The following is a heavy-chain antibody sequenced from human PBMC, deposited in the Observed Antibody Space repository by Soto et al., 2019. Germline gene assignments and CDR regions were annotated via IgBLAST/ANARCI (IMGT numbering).Heavy chain of an antibody. CDR2: IYPGDSDT. D-gene: IGHD3-16*01. Sequence: GESRKISCKGSGYSFTSYWIGWVRQMPGKGLEWMGIIYPGDSDTTYSPSFQGQVTISADKSISTAYLQWSSLKASDTAMYYCARPGLMGVTGRPHYFDYWGPGTLVTVFS. CDR1: GYSFTSYW. CDR3: ARPGLMGVTGRPHYFDY. J-gene: IGHJ4*02. V-gene: IGHV5-51*01.